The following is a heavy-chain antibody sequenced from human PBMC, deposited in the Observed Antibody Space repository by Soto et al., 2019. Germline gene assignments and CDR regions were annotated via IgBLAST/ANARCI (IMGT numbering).Heavy chain of an antibody. Sequence: GGSLRLSCAASGFTFSSYAMHWVRQAPGKGLEWVAVISYDGSNKCYADSVKGRFTISRDNSKNTLYLQMNSLRAEDTAVYYCARWAAAQYYWGQGTLVTVSS. J-gene: IGHJ4*02. CDR1: GFTFSSYA. CDR3: ARWAAAQYY. D-gene: IGHD6-13*01. CDR2: ISYDGSNK. V-gene: IGHV3-30-3*01.